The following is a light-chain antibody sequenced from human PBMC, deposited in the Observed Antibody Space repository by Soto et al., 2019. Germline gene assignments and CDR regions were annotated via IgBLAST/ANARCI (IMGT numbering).Light chain of an antibody. V-gene: IGKV3-15*01. CDR3: QQDDKWPRT. Sequence: DIVLTQSPAPLSLPPGERATLSCRASQSVSTNVAWYQQKPGQAPRLLICDASNRATGIPDRFSGGGSGAEYTLTISSLQSEDFAVYYCQQDDKWPRTFGQGTRV. CDR1: QSVSTN. CDR2: DAS. J-gene: IGKJ1*01.